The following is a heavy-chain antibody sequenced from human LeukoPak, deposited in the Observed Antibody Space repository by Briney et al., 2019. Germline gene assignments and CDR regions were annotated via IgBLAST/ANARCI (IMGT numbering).Heavy chain of an antibody. Sequence: GASVKVSCKASGYTLTSYYMHWVRQAPGQGLEWMGIINPSGGSTSYAQKFQGRVTMTRDTSTSTVYMELSSLRSEDTAVYYCARDRVGEHSIAAAGKGLDVWGQGTTVTVSS. CDR3: ARDRVGEHSIAAAGKGLDV. CDR2: INPSGGST. D-gene: IGHD6-13*01. V-gene: IGHV1-46*01. CDR1: GYTLTSYY. J-gene: IGHJ6*02.